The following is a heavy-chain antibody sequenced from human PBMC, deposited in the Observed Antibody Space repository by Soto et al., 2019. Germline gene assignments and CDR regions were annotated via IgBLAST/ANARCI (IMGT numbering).Heavy chain of an antibody. CDR1: GFTFSSYG. CDR2: IWYDGSNK. D-gene: IGHD2-15*01. CDR3: AIGIEGVVVVAAMGY. Sequence: QVQLVESGGGVVQPGRSLRLSCAASGFTFSSYGMHWVRQAPGKGLEWVAVIWYDGSNKYYADSVKGRFTISRDNSKNTLYLQMTGLRAEDTAVYYCAIGIEGVVVVAAMGYWGQGTLVTVSS. V-gene: IGHV3-33*01. J-gene: IGHJ4*02.